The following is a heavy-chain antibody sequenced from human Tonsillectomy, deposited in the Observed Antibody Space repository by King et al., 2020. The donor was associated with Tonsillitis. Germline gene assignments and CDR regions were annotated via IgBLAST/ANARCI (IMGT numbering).Heavy chain of an antibody. CDR3: ARVLSSEYYLDY. CDR1: GVSINNGDYY. J-gene: IGHJ4*02. Sequence: QVQLQESGPGLVKPSQTLSLTCAVSGVSINNGDYYWSWIRQHPGKGLEWIAHIYYSGSANHNPSLKSRVIISADTSKNQISLKLTSVTVADTAVYYCARVLSSEYYLDYWGQGILVTVSS. D-gene: IGHD3-22*01. V-gene: IGHV4-31*11. CDR2: IYYSGSA.